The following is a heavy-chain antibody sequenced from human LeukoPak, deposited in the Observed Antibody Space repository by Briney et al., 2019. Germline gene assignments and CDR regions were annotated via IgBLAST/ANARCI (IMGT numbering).Heavy chain of an antibody. V-gene: IGHV4-61*01. D-gene: IGHD3-10*01. CDR3: AREASLVRGIFITRYGLDV. CDR2: ISYNENT. Sequence: PSETLSLTCTVSGGSVSSGSYYWSWIRQPPGKGLEWIAYISYNENTNYNPSLKSRLTISLDTSKNQFSLSLSSVTAADTAVYYCAREASLVRGIFITRYGLDVWGKGTTVTVSS. J-gene: IGHJ6*04. CDR1: GGSVSSGSYY.